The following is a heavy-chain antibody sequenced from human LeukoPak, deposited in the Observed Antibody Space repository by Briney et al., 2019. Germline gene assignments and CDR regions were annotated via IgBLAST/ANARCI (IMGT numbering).Heavy chain of an antibody. Sequence: EASVKVSCKVSGYTLTELSMHWVRQAPGKGLEWMGGFDPEDGETIYAQKFQGRVTMTEDTSTDTAYMELSSLRSEDTAVYYCATDTITMVRGHYYYYYGMDVWGQGTTVTVSS. CDR2: FDPEDGET. V-gene: IGHV1-24*01. D-gene: IGHD3-10*01. CDR3: ATDTITMVRGHYYYYYGMDV. J-gene: IGHJ6*02. CDR1: GYTLTELS.